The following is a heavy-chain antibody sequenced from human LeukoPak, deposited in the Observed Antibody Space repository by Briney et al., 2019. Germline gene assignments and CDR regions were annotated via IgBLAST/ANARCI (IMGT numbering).Heavy chain of an antibody. CDR2: INHSGST. Sequence: SETLSLTCAVYGGSFSSYYWSWIRRPPGKGLEWIGEINHSGSTNYNPSLKSRVTISVDTSKNQFSLKLSSVTAADTAVYYCARAGYSYGYGYYYMDVWGKGTTVTVSS. D-gene: IGHD5-18*01. V-gene: IGHV4-34*01. CDR1: GGSFSSYY. J-gene: IGHJ6*03. CDR3: ARAGYSYGYGYYYMDV.